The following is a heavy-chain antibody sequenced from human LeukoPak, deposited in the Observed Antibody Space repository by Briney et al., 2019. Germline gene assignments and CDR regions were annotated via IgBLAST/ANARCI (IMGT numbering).Heavy chain of an antibody. CDR2: ISSSSTTT. CDR1: GFTFSSYS. CDR3: ARPNCGGTYGMDV. Sequence: GGSLRLSCAASGFTFSSYSMIWVRQAPGKGLEWVSYISSSSTTTHHADSVKGRFTISRDNAKNSLYLQMDSLRDEDTAVYYCARPNCGGTYGMDVWGQGTTVTVSS. D-gene: IGHD2-21*01. V-gene: IGHV3-48*02. J-gene: IGHJ6*02.